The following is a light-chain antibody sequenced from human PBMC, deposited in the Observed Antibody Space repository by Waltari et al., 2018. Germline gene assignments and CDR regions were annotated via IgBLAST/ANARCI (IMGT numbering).Light chain of an antibody. J-gene: IGLJ3*02. Sequence: QSALTQPPSASGSPGQSVTISCTGTISDGGGYNYVSWYQHHPGKAPKLMVYEVNKRPSGVPDRFSGSKSGNTASLTVSGLQAEDESDYYCSSYAGSNHLVFGGGTKLTVL. V-gene: IGLV2-8*01. CDR3: SSYAGSNHLV. CDR1: ISDGGGYNY. CDR2: EVN.